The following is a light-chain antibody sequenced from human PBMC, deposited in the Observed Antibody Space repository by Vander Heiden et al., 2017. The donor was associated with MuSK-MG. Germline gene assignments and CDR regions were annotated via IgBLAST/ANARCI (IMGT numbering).Light chain of an antibody. CDR1: QSVLSSSNNENY. CDR3: QQYYNAPLT. Sequence: DIVMTQSPDYLAVSLGERATINCKASQSVLSSSNNENYLAWYQQKPGQPPKLLIYCASTRQSGVPARFSGSGSGTDFTLTISSLQAEDVAVYYCQQYYNAPLTFGGGTKLEIK. CDR2: CAS. V-gene: IGKV4-1*01. J-gene: IGKJ4*01.